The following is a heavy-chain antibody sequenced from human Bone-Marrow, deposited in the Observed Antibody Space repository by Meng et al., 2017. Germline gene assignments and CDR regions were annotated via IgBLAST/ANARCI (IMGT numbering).Heavy chain of an antibody. D-gene: IGHD6-13*01. Sequence: QISFNEPGPQQVKPPQPLTLTCTFTVFSLSTSGVGVGWNRQPPGKALEWLALIYWNDDKRYSPSLKSRLTITKDTSKNQVVLTMTNMDPVDTATYYCAHDSYIAAADWFDPWGQGTLVTVSS. CDR1: VFSLSTSGVG. J-gene: IGHJ5*02. CDR2: IYWNDDK. V-gene: IGHV2-5*01. CDR3: AHDSYIAAADWFDP.